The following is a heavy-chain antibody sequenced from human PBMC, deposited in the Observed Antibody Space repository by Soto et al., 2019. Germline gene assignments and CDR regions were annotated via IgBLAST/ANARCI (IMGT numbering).Heavy chain of an antibody. J-gene: IGHJ4*02. D-gene: IGHD3-9*01. CDR3: AKEGSDILTGYYPPFDY. CDR1: GFTFSSYG. Sequence: GGSLRLSCAASGFTFSSYGMHWVRQAPGKGLEWVAVISYDGSNKYYADSVKGRFTISRDNSKNTLYLQMNSLRAEDTAVYYCAKEGSDILTGYYPPFDYWGQGTLVTVSS. V-gene: IGHV3-30*18. CDR2: ISYDGSNK.